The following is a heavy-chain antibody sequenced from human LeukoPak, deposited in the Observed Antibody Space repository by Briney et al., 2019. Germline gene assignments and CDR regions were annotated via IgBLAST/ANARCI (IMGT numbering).Heavy chain of an antibody. D-gene: IGHD2-21*01. V-gene: IGHV5-51*01. CDR1: GYSFNIFC. CDR2: IYPGDSDT. Sequence: GESLRISCQVSGYSFNIFCIAWVRHMPRKGLGWMGIIYPGDSDTRYSPSFQGKITMSADKSINTAYLRWSSLKASDTAMYYCARAYYCGGGGCKLEYWGQGTLVTVSS. J-gene: IGHJ4*02. CDR3: ARAYYCGGGGCKLEY.